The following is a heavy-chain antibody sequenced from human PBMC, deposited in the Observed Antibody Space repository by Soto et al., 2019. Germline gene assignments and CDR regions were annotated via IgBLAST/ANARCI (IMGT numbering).Heavy chain of an antibody. CDR2: IKADGSEI. Sequence: EVQLVESGGGLVQPGGSLRLSCVASGFIFSEYCMTWVRQGPGKGLQWVANIKADGSEINYVDSVTGRFTISRANAKNAVSLQMNSLRAEDTGIYYCARGRQVAVWGQGTPVIVSS. CDR3: ARGRQVAV. CDR1: GFIFSEYC. V-gene: IGHV3-7*04. D-gene: IGHD2-15*01. J-gene: IGHJ4*02.